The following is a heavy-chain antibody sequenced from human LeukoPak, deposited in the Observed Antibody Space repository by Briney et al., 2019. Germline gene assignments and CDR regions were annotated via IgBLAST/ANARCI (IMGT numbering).Heavy chain of an antibody. CDR1: GFTLPYG. CDR3: ARDRSPNNYDAFDI. V-gene: IGHV3-53*01. Sequence: GGTLRLSCVVSGFTLPYGMSWVRQAPGKGLEWVSVIYSGGSTYYADSVKGRFTISRDNSKNTLYLQMNSLRAEDTAVYYCARDRSPNNYDAFDIWGQGTMVTVSS. CDR2: IYSGGST. J-gene: IGHJ3*02. D-gene: IGHD1-1*01.